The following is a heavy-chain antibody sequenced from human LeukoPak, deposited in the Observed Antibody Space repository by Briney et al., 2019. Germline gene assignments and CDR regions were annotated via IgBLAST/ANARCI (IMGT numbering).Heavy chain of an antibody. J-gene: IGHJ4*02. CDR2: IKSKTDGGTT. CDR1: GFTFSNAW. V-gene: IGHV3-15*01. Sequence: GSLRLSCAASGFTFSNAWMCCVRQAPGKGLEWVGRIKSKTDGGTTDYAAPVKGRFTISRDDSKNTLYLQMNSLKTEDTAVYYCARELLVLVATIRGPRVIDYWGQGTLVTVSS. CDR3: ARELLVLVATIRGPRVIDY. D-gene: IGHD5-12*01.